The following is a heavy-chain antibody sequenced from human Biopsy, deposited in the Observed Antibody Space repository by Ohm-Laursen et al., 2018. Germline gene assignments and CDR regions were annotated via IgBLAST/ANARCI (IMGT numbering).Heavy chain of an antibody. D-gene: IGHD3-9*01. CDR2: ITSSGAST. V-gene: IGHV3-23*01. Sequence: SLRLSCTASGFTFSTYAMSWVRQAPGKGLEWASSITSSGASTDFADSVKGRFTISRDNSKNTLYLQMNSLRAEDTAVYYCAKVSPTILSSFDYWGQGTTVTVSS. CDR3: AKVSPTILSSFDY. J-gene: IGHJ4*03. CDR1: GFTFSTYA.